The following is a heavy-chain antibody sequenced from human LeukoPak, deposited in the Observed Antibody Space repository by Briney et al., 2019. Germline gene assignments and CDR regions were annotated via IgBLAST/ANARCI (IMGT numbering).Heavy chain of an antibody. D-gene: IGHD2-8*01. CDR2: ISWNSENI. V-gene: IGHV3-9*01. CDR3: AKEGSVCTNGICRYFDY. J-gene: IGHJ4*02. Sequence: GRSLRLSCAASGFTFDGCAMHWVRQTPGKGLEWVSGISWNSENIVYADSVKGRFTISRDNAEKSLYLQMNSLRTEDTALYFCAKEGSVCTNGICRYFDYWGQGTLVTVSS. CDR1: GFTFDGCA.